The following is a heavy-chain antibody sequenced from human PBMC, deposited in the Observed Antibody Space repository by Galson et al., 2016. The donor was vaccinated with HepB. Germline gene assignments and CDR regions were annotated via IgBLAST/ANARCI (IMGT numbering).Heavy chain of an antibody. CDR1: GGTFSNYA. CDR3: ARDRVVCDRDRSTSGYFDL. J-gene: IGHJ2*01. D-gene: IGHD2-21*02. CDR2: IIPIYGRS. Sequence: SVKVSCKASGGTFSNYAISWVRQAPGQGLEWMGGIIPIYGRSNYAQKFQGRVTITADESTSIAYMEVSRLKSEDTAVYYCARDRVVCDRDRSTSGYFDLWGGGTLVTVSS. V-gene: IGHV1-69*13.